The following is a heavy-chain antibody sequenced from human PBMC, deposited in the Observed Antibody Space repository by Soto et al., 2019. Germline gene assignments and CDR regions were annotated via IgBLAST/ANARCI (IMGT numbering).Heavy chain of an antibody. Sequence: PGESLKISCKGSGYKFIDYWIGWVRQVPGKGLEWMGSIYPGDFDIKYGPSFQGQVTISADKSITTVYLQWSSLKASDTGIYYCARALGGEYYDRRSWYSGYWGQGTQVTVSS. CDR1: GYKFIDYW. V-gene: IGHV5-51*01. CDR2: IYPGDFDI. CDR3: ARALGGEYYDRRSWYSGY. J-gene: IGHJ4*02. D-gene: IGHD3-16*01.